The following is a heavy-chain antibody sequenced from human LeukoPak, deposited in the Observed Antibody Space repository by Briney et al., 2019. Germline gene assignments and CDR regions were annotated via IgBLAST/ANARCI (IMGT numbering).Heavy chain of an antibody. CDR2: ISAYNGNT. D-gene: IGHD3-10*01. CDR1: GYTFTNYG. V-gene: IGHV1-18*01. Sequence: ASVKVSCKASGYTFTNYGISWVRQAPGQGLEWMGWISAYNGNTNYAQKLQGRVTMTTDTSTSTAYMELRSLRSDDTAVYYCARGPGSYGSYYYMDVWGKGTTVTVSS. J-gene: IGHJ6*03. CDR3: ARGPGSYGSYYYMDV.